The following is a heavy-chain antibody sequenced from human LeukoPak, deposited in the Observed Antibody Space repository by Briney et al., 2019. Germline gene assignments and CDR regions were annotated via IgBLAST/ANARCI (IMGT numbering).Heavy chain of an antibody. V-gene: IGHV3-23*01. J-gene: IGHJ4*02. CDR2: ISSGAGTT. CDR3: AKGGSSSSEGG. Sequence: GGSLRLSCAASGFTFSSSGMSWVRQAPGKGPQWVASISSGAGTTFYADFVKGRFTISKDNSKNTLSLHMNSLRPEDTAVYYCAKGGSSSSEGGWGQGTLVTVSS. D-gene: IGHD2-2*01. CDR1: GFTFSSSG.